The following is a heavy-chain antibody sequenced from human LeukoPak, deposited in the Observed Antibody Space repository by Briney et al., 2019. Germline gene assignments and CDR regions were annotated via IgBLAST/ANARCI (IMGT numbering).Heavy chain of an antibody. CDR1: GFTFSSYG. J-gene: IGHJ6*02. CDR2: IRYDGSNK. D-gene: IGHD5-18*01. Sequence: GGSLRLSCAASGFTFSSYGMHWVRQAPGKGLEWVAFIRYDGSNKYYADSVKGRFTISRDNSKNTLYLQMNSLRAEDTAVYYCAKDLRIQLWSRNPDYYYYGMDVWGQGTTVTVSS. V-gene: IGHV3-30*02. CDR3: AKDLRIQLWSRNPDYYYYGMDV.